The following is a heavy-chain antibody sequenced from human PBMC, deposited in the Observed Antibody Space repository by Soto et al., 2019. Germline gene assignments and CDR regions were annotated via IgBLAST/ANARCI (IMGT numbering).Heavy chain of an antibody. J-gene: IGHJ5*02. CDR2: INHSGST. D-gene: IGHD2-15*01. CDR3: ARVFYVLRSGNNWFDP. Sequence: SETLSLTYAVYGGYFSGYYWSWIRPHPGKGLEWIGEINHSGSTNYNPSLKSRVTISVDTSKNQFSLKLSSVTAADTAVYYCARVFYVLRSGNNWFDPWGQGTLVTVSS. V-gene: IGHV4-34*01. CDR1: GGYFSGYY.